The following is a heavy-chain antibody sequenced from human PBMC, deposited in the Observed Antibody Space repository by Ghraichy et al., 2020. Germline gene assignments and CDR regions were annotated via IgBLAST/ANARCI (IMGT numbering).Heavy chain of an antibody. CDR1: GFTFSHYW. V-gene: IGHV3-7*03. J-gene: IGHJ4*02. CDR2: IKQDGSEK. CDR3: ARWGHHDVLTGYSHYYCDY. Sequence: GGSLRLSCAASGFTFSHYWMTWVRQAPGKGLEWVANIKQDGSEKYYVDSVKGRFTISRDNAKNSLYLHMKSLRAEDTAVYYCARWGHHDVLTGYSHYYCDYWGQGTLVTVSS. D-gene: IGHD3-9*01.